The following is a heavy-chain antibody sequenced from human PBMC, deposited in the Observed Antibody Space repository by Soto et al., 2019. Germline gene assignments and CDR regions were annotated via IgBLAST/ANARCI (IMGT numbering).Heavy chain of an antibody. CDR3: AKEYCSGGTCYSVFVF. Sequence: GGSLRLSCAASGFTFSSFYMSWVRQAPGKGLEWVSAISGSGYTTYSADSAKGRFTLSRDNSKNTLYMEMNSLTAEDTAVYYCAKEYCSGGTCYSVFVFWGQGTLVTVSS. J-gene: IGHJ4*01. CDR2: ISGSGYTT. V-gene: IGHV3-23*01. CDR1: GFTFSSFY. D-gene: IGHD2-15*01.